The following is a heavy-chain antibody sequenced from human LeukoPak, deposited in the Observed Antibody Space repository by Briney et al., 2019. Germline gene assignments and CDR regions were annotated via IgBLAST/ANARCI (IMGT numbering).Heavy chain of an antibody. Sequence: GGSLRLFCVVSGIPFSDYYMNWIRQAPGKGLEWISYISSSSSYTDYADSVKGRFTISRDNAQNALFLQMNSLRVEDTAVYCCAAGTAADYWGQGTLVTVSS. CDR3: AAGTAADY. J-gene: IGHJ4*02. CDR1: GIPFSDYY. D-gene: IGHD6-13*01. CDR2: ISSSSSYT. V-gene: IGHV3-11*03.